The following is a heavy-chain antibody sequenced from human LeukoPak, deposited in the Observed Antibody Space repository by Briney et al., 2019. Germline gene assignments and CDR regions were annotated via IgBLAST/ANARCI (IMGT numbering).Heavy chain of an antibody. Sequence: GGSLRLSCAASGFTVGDNYMNWVRQAPGKGLEWVSLIFSHGETSYADSVKGRFTISRDNSKNTLYLQMNGLRVEDTAVYYCARDPPAVSINTYAWGQGTLVTVSS. CDR2: IFSHGET. D-gene: IGHD2-8*01. J-gene: IGHJ4*02. CDR1: GFTVGDNY. CDR3: ARDPPAVSINTYA. V-gene: IGHV3-66*01.